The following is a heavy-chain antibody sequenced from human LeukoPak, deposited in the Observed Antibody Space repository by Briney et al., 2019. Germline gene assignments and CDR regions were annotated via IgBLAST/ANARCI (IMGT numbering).Heavy chain of an antibody. Sequence: SETLSLTCTVSGGSISSSSYYWGWIRQPPGKGREWIGSIYYSGSTYYNPSLKSRVTISVDTSKNQFSLKLSSVTAADTAVYYCARLVYYYGMDVWGQGTTVTVSS. CDR1: GGSISSSSYY. CDR3: ARLVYYYGMDV. J-gene: IGHJ6*02. V-gene: IGHV4-39*01. CDR2: IYYSGST.